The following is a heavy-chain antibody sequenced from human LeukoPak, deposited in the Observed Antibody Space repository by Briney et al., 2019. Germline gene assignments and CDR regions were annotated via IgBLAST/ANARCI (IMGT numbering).Heavy chain of an antibody. CDR1: EFTFSVYG. V-gene: IGHV3-30*02. D-gene: IGHD3-10*01. Sequence: GGSLRLSCAASEFTFSVYGMHWVRQAPGKGLEWVSFIRYDGNNKYYADSVRGRFTISRDNSNNTLYLQMNSLRPEDTAVYFCAKDRGYYGSGSYPDSWGQGTLVTVSS. CDR3: AKDRGYYGSGSYPDS. J-gene: IGHJ5*02. CDR2: IRYDGNNK.